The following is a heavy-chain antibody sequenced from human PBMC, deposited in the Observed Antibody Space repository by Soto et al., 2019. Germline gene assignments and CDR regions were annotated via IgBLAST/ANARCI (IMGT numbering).Heavy chain of an antibody. V-gene: IGHV4-61*08. CDR2: VYDGGRT. Sequence: QVQLQESGPGLVKPAETLSLTCTVSGGSVSSDGSYWSWIRQPPGKGLEWIGYVYDGGRTNYNPSLTSRVSISVDRSKNKIYLKMSFVTAADTAVYYCARVGTVHSYWLDYWGQGTQVAVSS. J-gene: IGHJ4*02. CDR1: GGSVSSDGSY. D-gene: IGHD2-21*02. CDR3: ARVGTVHSYWLDY.